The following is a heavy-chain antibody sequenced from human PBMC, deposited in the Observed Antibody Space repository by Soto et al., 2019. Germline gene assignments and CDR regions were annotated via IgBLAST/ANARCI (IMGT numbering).Heavy chain of an antibody. J-gene: IGHJ4*02. CDR3: ARREIQGPIDH. CDR2: IYYSGST. CDR1: GYCISSNNW. Sequence: QVQLQESGPGLVKPSDTRSLTCAVAGYCISSNNWWGWIRQPPGKGLEWIGYIYYSGSTYFNPSLKSRVTMSVDTSKNQFSLKLTSVTAVDTAVYYCARREIQGPIDHWGQGTLVTVSS. V-gene: IGHV4-28*01. D-gene: IGHD1-26*01.